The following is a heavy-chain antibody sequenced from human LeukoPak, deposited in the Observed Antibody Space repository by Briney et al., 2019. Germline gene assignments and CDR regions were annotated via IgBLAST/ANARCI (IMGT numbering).Heavy chain of an antibody. Sequence: SETLSLTCAVYGGSFSGYYWSWIRQPPGKGLEWIGEINHSGSTNYNPSLKSRVTISVDTSKNQFSLKLSSVTAADTAVYFCATGPLTAHRSGGSYYAAYYYYGMDVWGQGTTVTVSS. CDR3: ATGPLTAHRSGGSYYAAYYYYGMDV. CDR1: GGSFSGYY. V-gene: IGHV4-34*01. D-gene: IGHD2-15*01. CDR2: INHSGST. J-gene: IGHJ6*02.